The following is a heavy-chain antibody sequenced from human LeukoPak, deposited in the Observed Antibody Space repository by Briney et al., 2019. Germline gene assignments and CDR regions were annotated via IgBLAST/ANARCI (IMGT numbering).Heavy chain of an antibody. CDR2: IYYSGST. Sequence: TPSETLSLTCTVSGGSISSSSYYWGWIRQPPGKGLEWIGSIYYSGSTYYNPSLKSRVTISVDTSKNQFSLKLSSVTAADTAVYYCASSALYVYGDPSYFDYWGQGTLVTVSS. V-gene: IGHV4-39*01. D-gene: IGHD4-17*01. CDR1: GGSISSSSYY. CDR3: ASSALYVYGDPSYFDY. J-gene: IGHJ4*02.